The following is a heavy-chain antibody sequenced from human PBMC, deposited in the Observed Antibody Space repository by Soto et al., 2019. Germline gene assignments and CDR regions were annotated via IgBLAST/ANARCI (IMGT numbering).Heavy chain of an antibody. CDR2: ISYDGSNK. CDR3: ENEQRIVVVVAALDY. D-gene: IGHD2-15*01. J-gene: IGHJ4*02. V-gene: IGHV3-30*18. CDR1: GFTFSSYG. Sequence: QVQLVESGGGVVQPGRSLRLSCAASGFTFSSYGMHWVRQAPGKGLEWVAVISYDGSNKYYADSVKGRFTISRDNSKNTLSLQMNSLRAEHTAVYYCENEQRIVVVVAALDYWGQGTLVTVSS.